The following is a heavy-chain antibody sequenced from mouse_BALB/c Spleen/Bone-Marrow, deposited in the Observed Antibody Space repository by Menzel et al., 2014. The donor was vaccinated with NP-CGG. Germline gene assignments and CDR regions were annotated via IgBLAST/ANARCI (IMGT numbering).Heavy chain of an antibody. D-gene: IGHD1-1*01. CDR3: TGGGNFITTVVVDFDY. Sequence: VQGVESGAELVRPGASVTLSCKASGYTFTDYEMHWVKQTPVHGLEWIGAIDPETGGTAYNQKFKGKATLTADKSSSTAYMELRSLTSEDSAVYYCTGGGNFITTVVVDFDYWGQGTTLTVSS. V-gene: IGHV1-15*01. CDR1: GYTFTDYE. J-gene: IGHJ2*01. CDR2: IDPETGGT.